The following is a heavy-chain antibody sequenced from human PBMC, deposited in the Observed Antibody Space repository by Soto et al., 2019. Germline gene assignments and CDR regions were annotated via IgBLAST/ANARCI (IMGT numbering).Heavy chain of an antibody. CDR3: ARPFGVAAVGPFDY. J-gene: IGHJ4*02. D-gene: IGHD6-13*01. V-gene: IGHV4-31*03. CDR1: GVSISSGGYY. Sequence: QVQLQESGPGLVKPSQTLSLTCTVSGVSISSGGYYWSWIRQHPGRALEWIGYLYYSGSTYYNPSLKSRVTISVHTSKKQVSLKLSSVTAADTAVYYFARPFGVAAVGPFDYWGQGTLVTVSS. CDR2: LYYSGST.